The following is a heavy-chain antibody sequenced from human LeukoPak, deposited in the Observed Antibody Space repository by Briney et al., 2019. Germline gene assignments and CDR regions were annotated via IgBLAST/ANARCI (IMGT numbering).Heavy chain of an antibody. J-gene: IGHJ4*02. D-gene: IGHD3-3*01. Sequence: ASVKVSCKASGYTFNSYDINWVRQATGQGLEWMGWMNPNSGNTGYAQKFQGRVTITRNTSISTAYMELSSLRSEDTAVYYCARGAGMAIFGVVQYYFDYWGQGTLVTVSS. CDR1: GYTFNSYD. CDR3: ARGAGMAIFGVVQYYFDY. CDR2: MNPNSGNT. V-gene: IGHV1-8*03.